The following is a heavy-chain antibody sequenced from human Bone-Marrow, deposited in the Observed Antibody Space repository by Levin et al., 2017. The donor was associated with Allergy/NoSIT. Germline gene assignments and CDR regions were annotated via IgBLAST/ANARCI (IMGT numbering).Heavy chain of an antibody. CDR2: INHSGST. Sequence: GSLRLSCAVDGGSFTGYFWTWIRQPPGKGLEWIGEINHSGSTTYNPSLTSRVTISVDTSTKEFFLHLSSVTAADTTVFYCARGGRWSFSYYFDYWGQGTRGAVSS. D-gene: IGHD3-10*01. J-gene: IGHJ4*02. CDR1: GGSFTGYF. CDR3: ARGGRWSFSYYFDY. V-gene: IGHV4-34*01.